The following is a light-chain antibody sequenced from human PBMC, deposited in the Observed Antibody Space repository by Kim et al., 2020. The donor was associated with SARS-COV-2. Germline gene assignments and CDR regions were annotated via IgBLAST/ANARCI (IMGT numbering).Light chain of an antibody. Sequence: GDRVTISCRASQDINTYLAWYQHKPRKAPKLLIYSASVLQVGVPSRVSSSGSGTDFTLTISNLQPEDVATYYCQRYYSAPWTFG. CDR2: SAS. V-gene: IGKV1-27*01. J-gene: IGKJ1*01. CDR1: QDINTY. CDR3: QRYYSAPWT.